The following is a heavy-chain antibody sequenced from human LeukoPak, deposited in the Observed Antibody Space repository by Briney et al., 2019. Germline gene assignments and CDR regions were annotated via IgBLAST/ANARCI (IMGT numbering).Heavy chain of an antibody. CDR3: ARGPMVRGVIIYD. CDR1: GFTVSSNY. V-gene: IGHV3-66*01. J-gene: IGHJ4*02. Sequence: GGSLRLSCAASGFTVSSNYMSWVRQAPGKGLEWVSVIYSGGSTYYADSVKGRFTISRDNSKNTLYLQMNSLRAEDTAVYYCARGPMVRGVIIYDWGQGTLVTVSS. D-gene: IGHD3-10*01. CDR2: IYSGGST.